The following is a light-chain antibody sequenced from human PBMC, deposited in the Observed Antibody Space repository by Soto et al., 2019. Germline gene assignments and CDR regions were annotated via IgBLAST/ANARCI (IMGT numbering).Light chain of an antibody. J-gene: IGLJ1*01. Sequence: QSALTKPASVSGSPGQSITISCTGSSSDIGAYDYVSWYQQRPVKAPKLMIFDVTNRPSGVSDRFSGSKSGNTASLTISGLQTEDEADYYCSSYTSSSTPYVFGTGTKFTVL. CDR3: SSYTSSSTPYV. CDR1: SSDIGAYDY. V-gene: IGLV2-14*01. CDR2: DVT.